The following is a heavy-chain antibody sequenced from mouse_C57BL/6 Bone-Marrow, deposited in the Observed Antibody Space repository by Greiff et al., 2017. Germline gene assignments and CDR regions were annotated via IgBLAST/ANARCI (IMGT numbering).Heavy chain of an antibody. CDR2: IYPGSGST. D-gene: IGHD2-5*01. CDR3: ARPYDSNDWYFDD. Sequence: QVQLQQPGAELVKPGASVKMSCTASGYTFTSYWITWVNQSPGKGLEWMGEIYPGSGSTNYPEKFKSKATMTEDTSSSTAYMQLSSLKSEDSAVYYCARPYDSNDWYFDDWGKGTTVTVSS. V-gene: IGHV1-55*01. J-gene: IGHJ1*03. CDR1: GYTFTSYW.